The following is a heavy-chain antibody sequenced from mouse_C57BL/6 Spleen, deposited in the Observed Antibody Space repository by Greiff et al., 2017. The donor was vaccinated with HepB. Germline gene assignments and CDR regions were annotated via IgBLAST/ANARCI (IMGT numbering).Heavy chain of an antibody. Sequence: QVQLQQPGAELVRPGSSVKLSCKASGYTFTSYWMHWVKQRPIQGLEWIGNIDPSDSETHYNQKFKDKATLTVDKSSSTAYMQLSSLTSEDSAVYYCARLFITTGVDWYFDVWGTGTTVTVSS. CDR2: IDPSDSET. CDR1: GYTFTSYW. D-gene: IGHD1-1*01. J-gene: IGHJ1*03. CDR3: ARLFITTGVDWYFDV. V-gene: IGHV1-52*01.